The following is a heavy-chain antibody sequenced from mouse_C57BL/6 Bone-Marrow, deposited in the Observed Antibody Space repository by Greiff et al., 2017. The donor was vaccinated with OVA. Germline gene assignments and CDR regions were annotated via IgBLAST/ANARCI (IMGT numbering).Heavy chain of an antibody. D-gene: IGHD4-1*01. Sequence: QVQLQQSGAELVRPGPSVKVSCKASGYAFTNYLIEWVKQRPGQGLEWIGVINPGSGGTNYNEKFKGKATLTADKSSSTAYMQLSSLTSEDSAVYFCAKLGLYWYFDVWGTGTTVTVSS. CDR3: AKLGLYWYFDV. J-gene: IGHJ1*03. CDR2: INPGSGGT. CDR1: GYAFTNYL. V-gene: IGHV1-54*01.